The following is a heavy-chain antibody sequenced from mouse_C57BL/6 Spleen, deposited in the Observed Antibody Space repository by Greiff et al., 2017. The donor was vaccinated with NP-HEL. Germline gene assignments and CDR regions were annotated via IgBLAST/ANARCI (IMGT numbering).Heavy chain of an antibody. CDR2: ISSGSSTI. Sequence: EVKLEESGGGLVKPGGSLKLSCAASGFTFSDYGMHWVRQAPEKGLEWVAYISSGSSTIYYADTVKGRFTISRDNAKNTLFLQMTSLRSEDTAMYYCARDYDYDFDYWGQGTTLTVSS. J-gene: IGHJ2*01. CDR3: ARDYDYDFDY. D-gene: IGHD2-4*01. CDR1: GFTFSDYG. V-gene: IGHV5-17*01.